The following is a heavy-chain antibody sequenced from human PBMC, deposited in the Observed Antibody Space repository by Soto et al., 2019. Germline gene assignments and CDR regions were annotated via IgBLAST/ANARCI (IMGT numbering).Heavy chain of an antibody. CDR1: GYMLFTYG. CDR2: IGTYNGDT. CDR3: SRIAYSSTSCYEISVYYGMDV. J-gene: IGHJ6*02. D-gene: IGHD2-2*01. Sequence: VKVSCKATGYMLFTYGISRVRQAPRQGVEGMGWIGTYNGDTKYAQKFQGRVTMTTEKYTNKAYMDLMSLRSDDTAVYYCSRIAYSSTSCYEISVYYGMDVWGQGTKVTVSS. V-gene: IGHV1-18*04.